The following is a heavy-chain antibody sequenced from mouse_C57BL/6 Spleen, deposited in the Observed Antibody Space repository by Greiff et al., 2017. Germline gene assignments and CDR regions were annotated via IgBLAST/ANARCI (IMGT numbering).Heavy chain of an antibody. CDR2: IRSKSNNYAT. J-gene: IGHJ4*01. V-gene: IGHV10-1*01. D-gene: IGHD2-1*01. CDR1: GFSFNTYA. Sequence: EVQLVESGGGLVQPKGSLKLSCAASGFSFNTYAMNWVRQAPGKGLEWVARIRSKSNNYATYYADSVKDRFTISRDDSESMLYLQMNNLKTEDTAMYYCVRQENYYGNYYAMDYWGQGTSVTVSS. CDR3: VRQENYYGNYYAMDY.